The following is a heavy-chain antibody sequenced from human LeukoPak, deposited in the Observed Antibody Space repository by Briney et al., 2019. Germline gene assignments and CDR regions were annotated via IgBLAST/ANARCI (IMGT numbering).Heavy chain of an antibody. CDR3: ARVSFHSGGPGP. J-gene: IGHJ5*02. CDR1: GGSVSSAGYF. V-gene: IGHV4-31*03. D-gene: IGHD5-12*01. CDR2: IYYSGST. Sequence: SETLSLTCTVSGGSVSSAGYFWSWIRQHPGKGLEWIGYIYYSGSTYYNPSLKSRLTISADTSTNQFSLNLSSVTAADTAVYYCARVSFHSGGPGPWGQGTLVTVSS.